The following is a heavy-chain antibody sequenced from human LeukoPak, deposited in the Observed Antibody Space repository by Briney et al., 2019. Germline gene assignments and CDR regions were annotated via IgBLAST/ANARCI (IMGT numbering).Heavy chain of an antibody. V-gene: IGHV3-23*01. CDR1: GFTFSTFR. CDR2: ISGSGGST. D-gene: IGHD3-22*01. J-gene: IGHJ4*02. CDR3: AKDMEYYDSSGYYDY. Sequence: GGSLRLSCAASGFTFSTFRMDWVRQAPGKGLEWVSAISGSGGSTYYADSVKGRFTISRDNSKNTLYLQMNSLRAEDTAVYYCAKDMEYYDSSGYYDYWGQGTLVTVSS.